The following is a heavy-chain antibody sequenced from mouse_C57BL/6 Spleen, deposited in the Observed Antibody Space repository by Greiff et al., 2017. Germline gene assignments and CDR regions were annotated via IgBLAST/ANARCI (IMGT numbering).Heavy chain of an antibody. Sequence: VQLQQSRAELVRPGASVKLSCKASGYTFTDYYINCVKQRPGQGLEWIARIYPGSGNTFYNEKFKGKATLTAEKSSSTAYMQLSSLTSEDSAVYFCARAYYYGSSYLYYFDDWGQGTTLTVSS. V-gene: IGHV1-76*01. CDR2: IYPGSGNT. CDR1: GYTFTDYY. CDR3: ARAYYYGSSYLYYFDD. D-gene: IGHD1-1*01. J-gene: IGHJ2*01.